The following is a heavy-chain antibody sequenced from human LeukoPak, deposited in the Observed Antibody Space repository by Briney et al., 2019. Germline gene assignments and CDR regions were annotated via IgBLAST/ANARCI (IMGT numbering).Heavy chain of an antibody. J-gene: IGHJ4*02. CDR3: VSYYYDRSVYTDD. CDR1: GGSINRGNYY. V-gene: IGHV4-31*03. CDR2: IYYSGLT. D-gene: IGHD3-22*01. Sequence: SETLSLTCSVSGGSINRGNYYWSCVRQHTGKGPEWIGYIYYSGLTHTHPSLISRVTVSLDTSKNQFSLRLSSVTAADSAVYYCVSYYYDRSVYTDDWVPASLLTVSS.